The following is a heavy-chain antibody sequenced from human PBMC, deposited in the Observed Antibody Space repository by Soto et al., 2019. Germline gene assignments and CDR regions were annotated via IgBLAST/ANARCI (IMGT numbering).Heavy chain of an antibody. Sequence: SETLSLTCAVYGGTFSGYYWSWIRQPPGKGLEWIGEINHGGSTNYNPSLRSRVTISVDTSKNQFSLNLGSVTAADTAVYYCASLRATGYYFDYWGQGTLVTVSS. V-gene: IGHV4-34*08. CDR1: GGTFSGYY. CDR2: INHGGST. CDR3: ASLRATGYYFDY. D-gene: IGHD5-12*01. J-gene: IGHJ4*02.